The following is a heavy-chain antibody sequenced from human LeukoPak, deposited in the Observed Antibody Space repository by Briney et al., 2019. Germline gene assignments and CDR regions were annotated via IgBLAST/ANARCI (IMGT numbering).Heavy chain of an antibody. CDR2: ISGSGGST. J-gene: IGHJ6*02. CDR1: GFTFSSYA. D-gene: IGHD3-10*01. V-gene: IGHV3-23*01. CDR3: ARDAHTGSGTYWGGVDYYYGLDV. Sequence: SGGSLRLSCAASGFTFSSYAMSWVRQAPGKGLEWVSAISGSGGSTYYADSVKGRFTISRDNSRNTLYLQMNSLRAEDTAVYYCARDAHTGSGTYWGGVDYYYGLDVWGQGTTVTVSS.